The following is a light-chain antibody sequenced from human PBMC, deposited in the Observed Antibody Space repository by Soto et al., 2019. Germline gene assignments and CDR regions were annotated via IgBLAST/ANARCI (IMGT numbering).Light chain of an antibody. CDR1: QTVRNNY. CDR2: DAS. Sequence: EFVLTQSPGTLSLSPGERATLSCRASQTVRNNYLAWYQQKPGQAHRLLIYDASSRATGIPDGFSGGGSGTDFTLTISRLEPEDFAVYYCQQFSSYPLTFGGGTKVEIK. CDR3: QQFSSYPLT. V-gene: IGKV3-20*01. J-gene: IGKJ4*01.